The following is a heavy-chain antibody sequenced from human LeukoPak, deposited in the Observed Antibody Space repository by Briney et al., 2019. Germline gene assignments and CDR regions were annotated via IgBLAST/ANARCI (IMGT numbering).Heavy chain of an antibody. CDR1: GVPISNHY. D-gene: IGHD1-26*01. CDR2: MSFSGNT. Sequence: PSETLSLTCSVSGVPISNHYWSWIRQPPGKKLEWIGYMSFSGNTNHNPSLQSRVTISLDTSKNQFSLRLNSVTAADTAVYYCARERVGETIDRGFDSWGQGTLVTVSS. CDR3: ARERVGETIDRGFDS. V-gene: IGHV4-59*11. J-gene: IGHJ4*02.